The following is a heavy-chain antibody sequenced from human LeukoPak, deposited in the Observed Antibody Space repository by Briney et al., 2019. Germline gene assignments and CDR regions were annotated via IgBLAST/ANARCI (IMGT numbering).Heavy chain of an antibody. V-gene: IGHV4-4*07. J-gene: IGHJ3*01. CDR3: ARASGLIWFGELLIHTGGAFDL. CDR2: IYTSGST. CDR1: GGSISSYY. Sequence: SETLSLTCTVSGGSISSYYWSWIRQPAGKGLEWIGRIYTSGSTNYNPSLKSRVTMSVDTSKNQFSLKLSSVTAADTAVYYCARASGLIWFGELLIHTGGAFDLWGQGTMVTVSS. D-gene: IGHD3-10*01.